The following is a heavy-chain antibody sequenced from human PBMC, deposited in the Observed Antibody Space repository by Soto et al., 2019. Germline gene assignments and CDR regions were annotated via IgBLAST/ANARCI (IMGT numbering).Heavy chain of an antibody. CDR3: AGAAYRSLGFLPH. J-gene: IGHJ4*02. D-gene: IGHD6-19*01. CDR2: MDPNRGHS. V-gene: IGHV1-8*01. Sequence: ASVKVSCKASGCNIASYDIIWVRQAAGQGLEWMGWMDPNRGHSDSVQNFRGRVTMTTSISASTAYMELSGLRSDDTGVYYCAGAAYRSLGFLPHWPQETRVTVPP. CDR1: GCNIASYD.